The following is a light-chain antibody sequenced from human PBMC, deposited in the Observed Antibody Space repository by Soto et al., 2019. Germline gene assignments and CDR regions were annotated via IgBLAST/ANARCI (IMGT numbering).Light chain of an antibody. Sequence: QSVLAQPASVSGSPGQSITISCTGTSSDVGGYNYVSWYQQHPGKAPKLMIYAVSNRPSGVSNRFSGSKSGNTATLTISGLQAEDEADYYCCSYTVSGTYVFGTGTKV. CDR1: SSDVGGYNY. CDR2: AVS. CDR3: CSYTVSGTYV. V-gene: IGLV2-14*01. J-gene: IGLJ1*01.